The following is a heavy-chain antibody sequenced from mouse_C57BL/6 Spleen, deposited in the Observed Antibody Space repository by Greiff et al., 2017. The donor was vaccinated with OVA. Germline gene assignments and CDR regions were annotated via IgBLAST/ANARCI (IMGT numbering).Heavy chain of an antibody. V-gene: IGHV1-42*01. CDR1: GYSFTGYY. J-gene: IGHJ3*01. D-gene: IGHD2-4*01. CDR2: INPSTGGT. CDR3: ARSSSYDYSFAY. Sequence: VQLQQSGPELVKPGASVKISCKASGYSFTGYYMNWVKQSPEKSLEWIGEINPSTGGTTYNQKFKAKATLTVDKSSSTAYMQLKSLTSEDSAVYYCARSSSYDYSFAYWGQGTLVTVSA.